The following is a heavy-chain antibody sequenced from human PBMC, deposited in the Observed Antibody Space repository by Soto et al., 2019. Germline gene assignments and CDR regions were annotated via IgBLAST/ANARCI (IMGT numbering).Heavy chain of an antibody. CDR1: GGSFSGYY. J-gene: IGHJ6*02. Sequence: SETLSLTCAVYGGSFSGYYWSWIRQPPGKGLEWIGEINHSGSTNYNPSLKSRVTISVDTSKNQFSLKPSSVTAADTAVYYCARDPPGWTGYYYYGMDVWGQGTTVTVSS. D-gene: IGHD2-15*01. CDR3: ARDPPGWTGYYYYGMDV. CDR2: INHSGST. V-gene: IGHV4-34*01.